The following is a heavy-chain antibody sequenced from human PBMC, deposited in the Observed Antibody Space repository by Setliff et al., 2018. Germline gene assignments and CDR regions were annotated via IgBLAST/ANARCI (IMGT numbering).Heavy chain of an antibody. D-gene: IGHD3-16*01. V-gene: IGHV3-15*01. CDR3: TTDPSPTFGGVIGAAFDF. CDR1: GFIFSDYY. Sequence: GGSLRLSCAASGFIFSDYYMSWIRQAPGKGLEWVGRIKGKNDGLATDYAAPVKGRFTISRDDSKNTLYLQMNSLKTEDTAVYYCTTDPSPTFGGVIGAAFDFWGQGTMVT. CDR2: IKGKNDGLAT. J-gene: IGHJ3*01.